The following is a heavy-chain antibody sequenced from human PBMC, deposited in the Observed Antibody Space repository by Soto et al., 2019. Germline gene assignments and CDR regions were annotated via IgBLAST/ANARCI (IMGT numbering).Heavy chain of an antibody. CDR2: IYSGGST. V-gene: IGHV3-66*01. CDR1: GFTVSSNY. Sequence: EVQLVESGGGLVQPGGSLRLSCAASGFTVSSNYMSWVRQAPGKGLEWVSVIYSGGSTYYADSVKGRFTISRDNSKNTLYLQMNSLRAEDMAVYYCARDGASFYFDYWGQGTLVTVSS. CDR3: ARDGASFYFDY. D-gene: IGHD2-2*01. J-gene: IGHJ4*02.